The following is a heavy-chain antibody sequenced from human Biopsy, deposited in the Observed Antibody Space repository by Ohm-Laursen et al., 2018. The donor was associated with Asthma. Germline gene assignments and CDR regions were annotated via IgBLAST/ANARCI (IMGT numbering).Heavy chain of an antibody. J-gene: IGHJ6*02. CDR2: LHYSGSPYYT. Sequence: GTLSLTCTVSGGSISNSNYYWGWIRQSPGKGLEWIGSLHYSGSPYYTFYTPSLESRVTVSADTSKNQSSLKLTSVTAADTAVYYCVRGSSSWHHGPFHYYYGLDVWGQGTTATVSS. V-gene: IGHV4-39*01. CDR1: GGSISNSNYY. D-gene: IGHD6-13*01. CDR3: VRGSSSWHHGPFHYYYGLDV.